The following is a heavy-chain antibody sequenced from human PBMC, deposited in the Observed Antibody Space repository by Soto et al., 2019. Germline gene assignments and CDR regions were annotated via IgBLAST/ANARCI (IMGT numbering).Heavy chain of an antibody. V-gene: IGHV1-69*08. CDR1: GGTFNTYT. D-gene: IGHD4-4*01. CDR3: TRIPRYSFPTSDPLDN. Sequence: QVRLVQSGAEVKKPGSSVTVSCKASGGTFNTYTFSWVRQAPGQGLEWMGSILPILGSLNYAQRFQGGISITADYSTTTAYLELSSLTSQDTAMYYCTRIPRYSFPTSDPLDNWGQGTMVTVSS. CDR2: ILPILGSL. J-gene: IGHJ4*02.